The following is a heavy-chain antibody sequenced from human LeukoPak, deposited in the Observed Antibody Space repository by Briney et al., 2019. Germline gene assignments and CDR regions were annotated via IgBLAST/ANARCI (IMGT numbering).Heavy chain of an antibody. D-gene: IGHD2-2*01. CDR3: ARGPLIVVVPAAALDP. CDR1: GYTFTGYY. CDR2: INPNSGGT. V-gene: IGHV1-2*02. Sequence: ASVKVSCKASGYTFTGYYMHWVRQAPGQGLEWMGWINPNSGGTNYAQKFQGRVTMTRDTSTSTAYMELSRLRSDDTAVYYCARGPLIVVVPAAALDPWGQGTLVTVSS. J-gene: IGHJ5*02.